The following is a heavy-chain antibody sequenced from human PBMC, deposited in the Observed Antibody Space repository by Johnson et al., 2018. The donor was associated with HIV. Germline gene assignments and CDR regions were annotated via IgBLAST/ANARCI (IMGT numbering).Heavy chain of an antibody. CDR2: ISWNSGSI. Sequence: VQLVESGGGLVQPGRSLRLSCAASGFTFDDYAMHWVRQAPGKGLEWVSGISWNSGSIGYADSVKGRFTISRDNAKNSLYLQMNSLRAEDTALYYCAKDMKGVISSDALDIWGQGTMVTVSS. CDR3: AKDMKGVISSDALDI. D-gene: IGHD3-10*01. V-gene: IGHV3-9*01. CDR1: GFTFDDYA. J-gene: IGHJ3*02.